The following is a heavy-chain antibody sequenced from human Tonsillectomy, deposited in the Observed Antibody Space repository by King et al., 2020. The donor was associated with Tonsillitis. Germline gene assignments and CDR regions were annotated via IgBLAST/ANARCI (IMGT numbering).Heavy chain of an antibody. CDR3: ARDYDFWSGAGGFDY. CDR1: GYTFTGYY. J-gene: IGHJ4*02. CDR2: INPNSGDT. Sequence: QLVQSGAEVKKPGASVKVSCKASGYTFTGYYMHWVRQAPGQGLEWMGWINPNSGDTNYAQKFQGRVTMTRDTSISTAYMELSRLRSDDTAVYYCARDYDFWSGAGGFDYWGQGTLVTVSS. D-gene: IGHD3-3*01. V-gene: IGHV1-2*02.